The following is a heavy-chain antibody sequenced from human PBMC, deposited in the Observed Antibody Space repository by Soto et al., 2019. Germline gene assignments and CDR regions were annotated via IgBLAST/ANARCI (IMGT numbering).Heavy chain of an antibody. D-gene: IGHD3-22*01. CDR3: ARDPYYYDSSGYYLPYYYYYGMDV. J-gene: IGHJ6*02. CDR2: ISYDGSNK. CDR1: GFTFSSYA. Sequence: QVQLVESGGGVVQPGRSLRLSCAASGFTFSSYAMHWVRQAPGKGLEWVAVISYDGSNKYYADSVKGRFTISRDNSKNTLYLQMNSLRAEDTAVYYCARDPYYYDSSGYYLPYYYYYGMDVWGQGPTVTVSS. V-gene: IGHV3-30-3*01.